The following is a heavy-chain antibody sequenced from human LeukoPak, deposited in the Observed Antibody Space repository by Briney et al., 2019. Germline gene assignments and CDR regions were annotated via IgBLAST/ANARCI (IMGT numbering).Heavy chain of an antibody. D-gene: IGHD1-26*01. J-gene: IGHJ4*02. CDR1: GFTVSSNY. CDR2: IYSGGTT. CDR3: ARGRVGPYPGTYY. V-gene: IGHV3-66*01. Sequence: GGSLRPSCAASGFTVSSNYMSWVRQAPGMGLEWVSVIYSGGTTYYADSVKGRFTISRDNSKNTLYLQMNTLRVEDTAVYYCARGRVGPYPGTYYWGQGTLVTVSS.